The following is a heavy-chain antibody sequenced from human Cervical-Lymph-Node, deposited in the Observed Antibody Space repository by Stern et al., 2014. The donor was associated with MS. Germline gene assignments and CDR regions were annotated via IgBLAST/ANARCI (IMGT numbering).Heavy chain of an antibody. J-gene: IGHJ3*02. CDR3: ARGLQVSENAFDI. V-gene: IGHV1-18*01. CDR1: GYTFTSYG. CDR2: ISCYNGNA. D-gene: IGHD1-26*01. Sequence: VHLVESGAEVKKPGASVKVSCKASGYTFTSYGISWVRQAPGQGLEWMGWISCYNGNANYAQKLQCRCTMTTATSTSTASMELRSLRPDDTAVYYCARGLQVSENAFDIWGQGTMVTVSS.